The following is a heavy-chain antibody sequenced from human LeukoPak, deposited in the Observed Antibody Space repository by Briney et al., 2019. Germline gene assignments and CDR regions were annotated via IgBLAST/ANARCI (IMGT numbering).Heavy chain of an antibody. Sequence: SETLSLTCAVYGGSFSGYYWSWIRQPPGKGLEWIGYIYYSGSTYYNPSLKSRVTISVDTSKNQFSLKLSSVTAADTAVYYCARDYYDSSEWGQGTLVTVSS. J-gene: IGHJ4*02. V-gene: IGHV4-30-4*08. D-gene: IGHD3-22*01. CDR1: GGSFSGYY. CDR3: ARDYYDSSE. CDR2: IYYSGST.